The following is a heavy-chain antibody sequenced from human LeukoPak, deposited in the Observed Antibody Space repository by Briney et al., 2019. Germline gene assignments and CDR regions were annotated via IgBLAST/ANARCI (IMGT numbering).Heavy chain of an antibody. V-gene: IGHV1-18*01. D-gene: IGHD6-19*01. CDR1: GGTFTSYG. CDR3: ATPRGSGWYFYFDY. CDR2: ISAYNGNT. J-gene: IGHJ4*02. Sequence: ASVKVSCKASGGTFTSYGISWVRQAPGQGLEWMGWISAYNGNTNYAQKLQGRVTMTTDTSTSTAYMELSRLRSDDTAVYYCATPRGSGWYFYFDYWGQGTLVTVSS.